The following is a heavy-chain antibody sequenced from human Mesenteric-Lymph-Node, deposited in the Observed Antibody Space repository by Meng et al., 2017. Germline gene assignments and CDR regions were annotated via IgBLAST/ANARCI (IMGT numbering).Heavy chain of an antibody. CDR1: GGSFSGYY. D-gene: IGHD1-26*01. J-gene: IGHJ3*02. Sequence: SETLSLTCAVHGGSFSGYYWSWIRQPPGKGLEWIGEINHSGGTNYNPSLKSRVTISEDTSKSHFSLKLSSVTAADTAIYYCARGAKWELLSSGTQDDAFDIWGQGTMVTVSS. CDR2: INHSGGT. V-gene: IGHV4-34*01. CDR3: ARGAKWELLSSGTQDDAFDI.